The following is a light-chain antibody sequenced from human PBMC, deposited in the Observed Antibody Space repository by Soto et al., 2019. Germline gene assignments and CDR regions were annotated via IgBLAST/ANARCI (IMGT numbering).Light chain of an antibody. Sequence: DAVLTQSPLSLPVTLGQPASISCRSSQSLVYSDGNTYLNWFQQRPDQSPRRLIYKVSERDSGVPDRFSGSTSGTDFTLEISRVEAEDVGVYYCMQGTHWPYTFGQGTKLEIK. CDR2: KVS. CDR1: QSLVYSDGNTY. J-gene: IGKJ2*01. CDR3: MQGTHWPYT. V-gene: IGKV2-30*01.